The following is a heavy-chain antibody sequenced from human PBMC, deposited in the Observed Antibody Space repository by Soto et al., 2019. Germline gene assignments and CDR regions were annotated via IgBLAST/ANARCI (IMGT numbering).Heavy chain of an antibody. V-gene: IGHV3-30*18. CDR3: AKRVGGDGWAPGY. J-gene: IGHJ4*02. D-gene: IGHD3-10*01. CDR1: GFTFSDYA. CDR2: IPYDGSNK. Sequence: QVQLVESGGGVVQPGRSLRLSCAASGFTFSDYAMHWVRQPPGKGLEWVAAIPYDGSNKYYAESVKGRFTISRDNSKNSLYLQMNSLIAEDTAVYYCAKRVGGDGWAPGYWGQGTLVTVSS.